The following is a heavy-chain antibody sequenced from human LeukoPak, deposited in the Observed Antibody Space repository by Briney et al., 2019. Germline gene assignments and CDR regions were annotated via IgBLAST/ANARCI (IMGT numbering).Heavy chain of an antibody. V-gene: IGHV3-30*04. Sequence: GGSLRLSCAASGFTFSSYAMHWVRQAPGKGLEWVAVISYDGTNKYYTDSVKGRFTISRDNSKNTLYLQMNSLRAEDTAVYYCVKDGYYYGSGSYYRRFDYWGQGTLVTVSS. CDR3: VKDGYYYGSGSYYRRFDY. J-gene: IGHJ4*02. CDR2: ISYDGTNK. D-gene: IGHD3-10*01. CDR1: GFTFSSYA.